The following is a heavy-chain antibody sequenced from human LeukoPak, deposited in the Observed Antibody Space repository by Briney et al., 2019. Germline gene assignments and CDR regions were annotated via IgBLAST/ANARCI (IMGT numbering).Heavy chain of an antibody. CDR2: IYYSGST. J-gene: IGHJ4*02. CDR3: ARVQVATHRYDSSGYVDY. Sequence: PSETLSLTCTVSGGSISSSSYYWGWIRQPPGKGLEWIGSIYYSGSTYYNPSFKSRVTISVDTSKNQFSLKLSSVTAADTAVYYCARVQVATHRYDSSGYVDYWGQGTLVTVSS. D-gene: IGHD3-22*01. V-gene: IGHV4-39*07. CDR1: GGSISSSSYY.